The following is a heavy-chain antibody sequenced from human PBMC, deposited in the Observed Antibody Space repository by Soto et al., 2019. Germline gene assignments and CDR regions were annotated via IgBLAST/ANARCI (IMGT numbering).Heavy chain of an antibody. CDR1: GYTFTSYG. V-gene: IGHV1-18*01. CDR3: ARDQVGATGDY. D-gene: IGHD1-26*01. Sequence: ASVKVSCKASGYTFTSYGISWVRQAPGQGLEWMGWISAYNGNRNYAQKVQGRVTMTTDTSTNTAYMELRSLRSDDTAVYYCARDQVGATGDYWGPGTKVTVSS. J-gene: IGHJ4*01. CDR2: ISAYNGNR.